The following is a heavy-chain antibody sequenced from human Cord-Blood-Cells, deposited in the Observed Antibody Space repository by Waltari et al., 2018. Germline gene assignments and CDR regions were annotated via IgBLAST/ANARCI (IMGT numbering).Heavy chain of an antibody. J-gene: IGHJ6*03. CDR1: GDSVSSNSAA. D-gene: IGHD3-10*01. V-gene: IGHV6-1*01. CDR2: KYYSANCDN. CDR3: ATQRGYYYYMDV. Sequence: QVQLQQSGPGLVKPSQTLSLTCAISGDSVSSNSAAWNWIRQSPSRGLEWLGRKYYSANCDNDYAVSVKRRITINPDTSKNHFSLQLNSVTPEDTAVYYCATQRGYYYYMDVWGKGTTVTVSS.